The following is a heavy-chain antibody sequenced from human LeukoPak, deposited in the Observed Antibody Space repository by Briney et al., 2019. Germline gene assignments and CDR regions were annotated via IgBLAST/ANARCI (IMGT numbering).Heavy chain of an antibody. CDR3: ARARGASGALTMFYYYGMDV. CDR1: GGTFSSCA. D-gene: IGHD3-10*02. V-gene: IGHV1-69*04. J-gene: IGHJ6*02. Sequence: SVKVSCKASGGTFSSCAISWVRQAPGQGLEWMGRIIPILGIANYAQKFQGRVTITADKSTSTAYMELSSLRSEDTAVYYCARARGASGALTMFYYYGMDVWGQGTTVTVSS. CDR2: IIPILGIA.